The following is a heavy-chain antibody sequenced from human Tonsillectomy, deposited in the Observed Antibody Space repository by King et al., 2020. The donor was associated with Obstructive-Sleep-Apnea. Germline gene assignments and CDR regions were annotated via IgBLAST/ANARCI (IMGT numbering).Heavy chain of an antibody. CDR2: IYYSGST. Sequence: QLQESGPGLVKPSETLSLTCTVSGGSISSSSYYWGWIRQPPGKGLEWIGSIYYSGSTYYNPSLKSRVTISVDTSKNQFSLKLSSVTAADTAVYYCASLGTIFGVVIIGDSFDYWGQGTLVTVSS. J-gene: IGHJ4*02. CDR3: ASLGTIFGVVIIGDSFDY. D-gene: IGHD3-3*01. V-gene: IGHV4-39*07. CDR1: GGSISSSSYY.